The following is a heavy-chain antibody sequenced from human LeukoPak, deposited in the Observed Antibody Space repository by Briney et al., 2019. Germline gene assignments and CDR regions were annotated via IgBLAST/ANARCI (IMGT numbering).Heavy chain of an antibody. CDR3: ARSGLRFLEWFRHFDY. J-gene: IGHJ4*02. V-gene: IGHV4-34*01. CDR1: GGSFSGYY. D-gene: IGHD3-3*01. CDR2: INHSGST. Sequence: PSETLSLTYAVYGGSFSGYYWSWIRQPPGKGLEWIGEINHSGSTNYNPSLKSRVTISVDTSKNQFSLKLSSVTAADTAVYYCARSGLRFLEWFRHFDYWGQGTLVTVSS.